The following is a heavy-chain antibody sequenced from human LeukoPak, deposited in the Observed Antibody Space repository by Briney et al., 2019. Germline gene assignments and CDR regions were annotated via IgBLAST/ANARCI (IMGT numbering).Heavy chain of an antibody. J-gene: IGHJ3*02. Sequence: SLKVSCKASGGTFSRYAITWVRQAPGQGLEWMGGIIPVFGTSNYAQKFQGRVTITADESTSTAYMDLSSLRSEDTAVYYCAREGRGSGTYYKDAFDIWGQGTMVTVSS. D-gene: IGHD3-10*01. V-gene: IGHV1-69*01. CDR2: IIPVFGTS. CDR3: AREGRGSGTYYKDAFDI. CDR1: GGTFSRYA.